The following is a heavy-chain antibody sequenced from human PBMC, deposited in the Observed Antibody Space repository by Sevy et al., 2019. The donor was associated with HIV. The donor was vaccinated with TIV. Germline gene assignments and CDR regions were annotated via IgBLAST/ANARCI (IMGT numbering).Heavy chain of an antibody. Sequence: SETLSLTCAVSGGSISSGGYSWSWIRQPPGKGVEWIGYIYHSGSTYYNPSLKSRVTISVDRSKNQFSLKLSSVTAADTAVYYCARALYDFWSGYYQPTFDYWRQGTLVTVSS. CDR3: ARALYDFWSGYYQPTFDY. CDR2: IYHSGST. J-gene: IGHJ4*02. V-gene: IGHV4-30-2*01. CDR1: GGSISSGGYS. D-gene: IGHD3-3*01.